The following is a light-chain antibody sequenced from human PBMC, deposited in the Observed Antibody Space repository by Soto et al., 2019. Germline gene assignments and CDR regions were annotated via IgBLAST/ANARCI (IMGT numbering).Light chain of an antibody. J-gene: IGKJ2*01. CDR1: QSVSSSY. CDR3: HQYGSSPYT. V-gene: IGKV3-20*01. Sequence: EIVLTQSPGTLSLSPGERATLSCRASQSVSSSYLAWYQQKPGQAPRLLIYGASSRATGIPDKFSGSGSGTDFTLTISRLEPEGFAVYYCHQYGSSPYTFGQGTKLEIK. CDR2: GAS.